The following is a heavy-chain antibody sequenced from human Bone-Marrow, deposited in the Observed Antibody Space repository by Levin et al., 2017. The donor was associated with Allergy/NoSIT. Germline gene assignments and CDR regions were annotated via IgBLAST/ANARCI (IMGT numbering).Heavy chain of an antibody. J-gene: IGHJ4*02. Sequence: GESLKISCKASGYTFTSHDINWVRQAPGQGLEWMAWMNPNSGNTGHAEKFQGRITMTRDTSINTAYMELSSLRSEDTAVYYCTRWGKAGGVSPESDFDYWGQGTLVTVSS. CDR3: TRWGKAGGVSPESDFDY. V-gene: IGHV1-8*01. CDR2: MNPNSGNT. CDR1: GYTFTSHD. D-gene: IGHD3-16*01.